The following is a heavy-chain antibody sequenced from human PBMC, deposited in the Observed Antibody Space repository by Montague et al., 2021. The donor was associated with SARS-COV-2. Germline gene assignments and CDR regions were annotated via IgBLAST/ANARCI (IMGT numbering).Heavy chain of an antibody. D-gene: IGHD3-22*01. CDR1: GASVRSGNSY. J-gene: IGHJ1*01. CDR3: AWIGYESVGYYYLYPD. CDR2: NPYSGST. V-gene: IGHV4-61*01. Sequence: SETLSLTCTVSGASVRSGNSYCNWIRQPPGKRLEWIGYNPYSGSTNYSPSLKSRVTISVDTSKNQLSLKVISATAADTAVYYCAWIGYESVGYYYLYPDWGQGTLVTVSS.